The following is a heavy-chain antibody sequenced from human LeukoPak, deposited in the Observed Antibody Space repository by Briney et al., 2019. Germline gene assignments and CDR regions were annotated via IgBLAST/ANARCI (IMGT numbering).Heavy chain of an antibody. J-gene: IGHJ6*02. CDR3: ASGLYSSGWYEVRYYYYGMDV. D-gene: IGHD6-19*01. CDR1: GGTFSSYA. V-gene: IGHV1-69*13. CDR2: IIPIFGTA. Sequence: ASVKVSCKASGGTFSSYAISWVRQAPGQGLGWMGGIIPIFGTANYAQKFQGRVTITADESTSTAYMELSSLRSEDTAVYYCASGLYSSGWYEVRYYYYGMDVWGQGTTVTVSS.